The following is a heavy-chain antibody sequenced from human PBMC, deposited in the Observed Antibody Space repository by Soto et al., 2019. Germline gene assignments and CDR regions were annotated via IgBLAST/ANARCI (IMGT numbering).Heavy chain of an antibody. CDR3: ARHGDCHGGARYLVWWFDP. V-gene: IGHV4-59*08. Sequence: SETLSLTCTVSGDSIGLYYWIWFRQPPGKEMEWIGYTYYTGSTGYNPSLKSRVTISVDTSTNQFSLKLTSVTAADTAVYYCARHGDCHGGARYLVWWFDPWVQGTLVTVSS. J-gene: IGHJ5*02. CDR2: TYYTGST. CDR1: GDSIGLYY. D-gene: IGHD2-15*01.